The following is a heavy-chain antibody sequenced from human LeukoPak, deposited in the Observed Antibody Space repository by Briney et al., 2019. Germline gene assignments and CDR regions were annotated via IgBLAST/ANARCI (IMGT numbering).Heavy chain of an antibody. CDR3: ARDYMAGFSWGIVVVPAARGAFDI. J-gene: IGHJ3*02. CDR1: GFTFRSYS. V-gene: IGHV3-21*01. D-gene: IGHD2-2*01. CDR2: ISNNRSYI. Sequence: GGALRISCSAPGFTFRSYSMKWVRQAPGEGLGWVSSISNNRSYIYYADSVKGRFTISRDNAKNSLYLQMNSLRAEDTAVYYCARDYMAGFSWGIVVVPAARGAFDIWGQGTMVTVSS.